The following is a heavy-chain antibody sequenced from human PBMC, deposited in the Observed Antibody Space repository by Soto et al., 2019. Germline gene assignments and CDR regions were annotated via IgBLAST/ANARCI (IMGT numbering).Heavy chain of an antibody. CDR1: GGTFSSYA. J-gene: IGHJ3*02. Sequence: SVKVSCKASGGTFSSYAISWVRQAPGQGLEWMGGIIPIFGTANYAPKFQGRVTITADESTSTAYMELSSLRSEDTAVYYCARGGAVAGGAFDIWGQGTRVTVSS. CDR2: IIPIFGTA. CDR3: ARGGAVAGGAFDI. V-gene: IGHV1-69*13. D-gene: IGHD6-19*01.